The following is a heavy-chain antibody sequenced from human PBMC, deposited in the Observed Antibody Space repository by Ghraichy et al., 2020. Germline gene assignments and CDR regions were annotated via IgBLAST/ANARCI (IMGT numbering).Heavy chain of an antibody. CDR1: GFTFSNAW. D-gene: IGHD3-16*01. V-gene: IGHV3-15*01. Sequence: GSLRLSCAASGFTFSNAWMSWVRQAPGKGLEWVGRIKSKTDGGTTDYAAPVKGRFTISRDDSKNTLYLQMNSLKTEDTAVYYCTTDTSPGEENAFDIWGQGTMVTVSS. J-gene: IGHJ3*02. CDR2: IKSKTDGGTT. CDR3: TTDTSPGEENAFDI.